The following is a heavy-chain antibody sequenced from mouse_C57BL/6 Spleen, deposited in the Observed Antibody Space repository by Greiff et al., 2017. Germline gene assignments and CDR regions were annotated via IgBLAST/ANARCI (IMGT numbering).Heavy chain of an antibody. CDR1: GYTFTDYY. Sequence: VQLQQSGAELVRPGASVKLSCKASGYTFTDYYINWVKQRPGQGLEWIARIYPGSGNTYYNEKFKGKATLTAEKSSSTAYMQLSSLTSEDSAVYFCAREDYYGSGDYWGQGTTLTVSS. CDR3: AREDYYGSGDY. D-gene: IGHD1-1*01. J-gene: IGHJ2*01. CDR2: IYPGSGNT. V-gene: IGHV1-76*01.